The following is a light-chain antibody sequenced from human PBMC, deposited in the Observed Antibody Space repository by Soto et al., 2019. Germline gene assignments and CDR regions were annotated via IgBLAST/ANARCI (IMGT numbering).Light chain of an antibody. J-gene: IGKJ5*01. Sequence: EIVMTQSPDTLSVSPGDGATLSCRASQTVSSNLAWYQQIPGQSPRLIMYGASTRATGIPARFSGRGSGTEFTLTISSLQSEDFAVYYCQQYNDWPRGTFGQGTRLEMK. CDR2: GAS. V-gene: IGKV3-15*01. CDR3: QQYNDWPRGT. CDR1: QTVSSN.